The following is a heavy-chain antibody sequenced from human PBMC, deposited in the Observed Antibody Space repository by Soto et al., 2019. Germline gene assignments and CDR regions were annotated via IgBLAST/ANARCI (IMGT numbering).Heavy chain of an antibody. D-gene: IGHD3-10*01. Sequence: SVKVSRKVSGPTFSKYLITWVRQAPGQGLEWMAGRPPIFGTANYAQKFQGRVTITADESTSTAYMELSSLRSEDTAVYYCSRGGGRSSGSYSLTDSGGR. CDR1: GPTFSKYL. CDR3: SRGGGRSSGSYSLTDS. J-gene: IGHJ2*01. CDR2: RPPIFGTA. V-gene: IGHV1-69*13.